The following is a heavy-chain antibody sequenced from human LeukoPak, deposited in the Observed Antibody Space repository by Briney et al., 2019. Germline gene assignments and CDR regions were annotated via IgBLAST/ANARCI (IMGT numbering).Heavy chain of an antibody. J-gene: IGHJ5*02. CDR1: GFTFSSHD. CDR3: VKGGTYRSNWFDP. D-gene: IGHD3-16*01. V-gene: IGHV3-30*18. Sequence: PGGSLRLSCAASGFTFSSHDMHWVRQAPGKGLEWVAVISYDGSNKYYADSVKGRFTISRDNSKNTLYVQMNSLRDEDTAVYYCVKGGTYRSNWFDPWGQGTLVTVS. CDR2: ISYDGSNK.